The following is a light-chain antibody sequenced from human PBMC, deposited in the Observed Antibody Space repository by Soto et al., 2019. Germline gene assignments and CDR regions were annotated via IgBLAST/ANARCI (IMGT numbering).Light chain of an antibody. Sequence: QSALTQSRSVSGSPGQSVTISCTGTSSDVGDYDYVSWYQHHPGKAPKLMIYDVSKRPSGVPDRFSGSKSGNTASLTISGLQAEDEADYYCCSYAHGYLFGGGTKLTV. CDR2: DVS. CDR1: SSDVGDYDY. J-gene: IGLJ2*01. CDR3: CSYAHGYL. V-gene: IGLV2-11*01.